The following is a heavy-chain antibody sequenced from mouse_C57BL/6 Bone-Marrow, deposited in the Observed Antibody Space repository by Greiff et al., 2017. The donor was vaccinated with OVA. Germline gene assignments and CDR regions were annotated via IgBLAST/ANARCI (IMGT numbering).Heavy chain of an antibody. CDR1: GFTFSSYG. CDR3: ARYYLFAY. J-gene: IGHJ3*01. Sequence: EVQGVESGGDLVKPGGSLKLSCAASGFTFSSYGMSWVRQTPDKRLEWVATISSGGSYTYYPDSVKGRFTISRDNAKNTLYLQMSSLKSEDTAMYYCARYYLFAYWGQGTLVTVSA. D-gene: IGHD1-1*02. V-gene: IGHV5-6*01. CDR2: ISSGGSYT.